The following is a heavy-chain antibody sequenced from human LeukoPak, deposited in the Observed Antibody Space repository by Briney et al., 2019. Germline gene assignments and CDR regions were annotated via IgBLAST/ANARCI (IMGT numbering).Heavy chain of an antibody. D-gene: IGHD2-2*01. V-gene: IGHV3-33*01. Sequence: GSLRLSCAASGFTFSSYGMHWVRQAPGKGLEWVAVIWYDGSNKYYADSVKGRFTISRDNSKNTLYLQMNSLRAEDTAVYYCARDSGIVVVPAAMRYYYGMDVWGQGTTVTVSS. CDR1: GFTFSSYG. CDR3: ARDSGIVVVPAAMRYYYGMDV. CDR2: IWYDGSNK. J-gene: IGHJ6*02.